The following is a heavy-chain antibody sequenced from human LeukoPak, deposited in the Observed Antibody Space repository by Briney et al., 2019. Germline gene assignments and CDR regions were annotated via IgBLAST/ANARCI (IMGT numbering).Heavy chain of an antibody. CDR1: GFTFTDYY. J-gene: IGHJ4*02. CDR3: AREGNGLLSKDFDY. D-gene: IGHD2/OR15-2a*01. CDR2: IGPHSSAT. Sequence: RAPVKVSCKSSGFTFTDYYIHWVRQAPGQGLEWMGYIGPHSSATSSPQEFQGRVTMTRDTSMSTAYMELTRLTSDDTAVYYCAREGNGLLSKDFDYWGQGTLVTVSS. V-gene: IGHV1-2*02.